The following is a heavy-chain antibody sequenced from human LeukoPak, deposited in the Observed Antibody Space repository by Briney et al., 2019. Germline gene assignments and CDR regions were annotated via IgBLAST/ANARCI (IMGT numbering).Heavy chain of an antibody. CDR2: IYYSGST. J-gene: IGHJ3*02. V-gene: IGHV4-59*01. CDR1: GGSISSYY. CDR3: ARLNRPPWYYDSSGYHDAFDI. D-gene: IGHD3-22*01. Sequence: SETLSLTCTVSGGSISSYYWSWIRQAPGKGLEWIGYIYYSGSTIYNPSLKSRVTISVDASKNQFSLKLSSVTAADTTVYYCARLNRPPWYYDSSGYHDAFDIWGQGTMVTVSS.